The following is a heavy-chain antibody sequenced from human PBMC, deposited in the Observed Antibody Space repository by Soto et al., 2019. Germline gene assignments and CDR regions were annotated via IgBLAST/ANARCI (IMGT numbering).Heavy chain of an antibody. Sequence: EVQLVESGGGLIQPGGSLRLSCAASGFTVSSNYMSWVRQAPGKGLEWVSVIYSGGSTYYADSVKGRFTISRDNSKNTLYLQMNSLGAEDTAVYYCARVKPGSRGGLGYWGQGTLVTVSS. J-gene: IGHJ4*02. CDR2: IYSGGST. D-gene: IGHD2-15*01. CDR1: GFTVSSNY. V-gene: IGHV3-53*01. CDR3: ARVKPGSRGGLGY.